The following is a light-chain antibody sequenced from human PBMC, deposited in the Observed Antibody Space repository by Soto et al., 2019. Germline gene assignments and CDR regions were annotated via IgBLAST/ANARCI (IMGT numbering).Light chain of an antibody. Sequence: EIVLTQSPGTLSLSPGERATPSCRASQSVYKNFLAWYQQKPGQAPRLLINGASNRATGIPDRFSGSGSGTDFSLTIDRLEPEDFAVYFCQQYGSSPPTLGGGTKVAIK. CDR2: GAS. CDR3: QQYGSSPPT. J-gene: IGKJ4*01. CDR1: QSVYKNF. V-gene: IGKV3-20*01.